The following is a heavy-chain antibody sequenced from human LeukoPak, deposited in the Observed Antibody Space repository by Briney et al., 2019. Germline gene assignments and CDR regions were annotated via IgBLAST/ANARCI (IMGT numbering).Heavy chain of an antibody. D-gene: IGHD4-17*01. CDR3: ARTMTTGTTYGELDF. J-gene: IGHJ4*02. CDR1: GYTFSNYV. CDR2: ISTYTGNS. Sequence: GASVKVSCKASGYTFSNYVLTWVRQAPGQGLERMGRISTYTGNSNYAQKFQDRVTMTTDTSTSTAYMELRNLSSDDTAVYSCARTMTTGTTYGELDFWGQGTLVTVSS. V-gene: IGHV1-18*01.